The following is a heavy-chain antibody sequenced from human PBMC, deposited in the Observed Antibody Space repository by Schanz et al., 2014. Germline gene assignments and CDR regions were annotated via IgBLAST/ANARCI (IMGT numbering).Heavy chain of an antibody. Sequence: QVQLVQSGAEVKKPGASVKVSCKASGYTFTSYFIHWVRQAPGQGLEWMGIINLYGGSTNYAQKFQGRLTMTRDTSTSTVYMELSSLRSEDTAVYFCAKESEIVVVVGTSMSGDFHHWGQGTLVTVSS. CDR2: INLYGGST. CDR1: GYTFTSYF. V-gene: IGHV1-46*01. J-gene: IGHJ1*01. D-gene: IGHD2-15*01. CDR3: AKESEIVVVVGTSMSGDFHH.